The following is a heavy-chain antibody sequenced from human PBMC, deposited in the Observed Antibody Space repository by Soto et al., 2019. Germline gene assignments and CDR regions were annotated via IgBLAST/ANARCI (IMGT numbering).Heavy chain of an antibody. D-gene: IGHD2-21*02. CDR3: ARDLWCGGDCYQTT. CDR1: GFTVSSNY. Sequence: PGGSLRLSCAASGFTVSSNYMSWVRQAPGKGLEWVSVIYSGGSTYYADSVKGRFTISRDNSKNTLYLQMNSLRAEDTAVYYCARDLWCGGDCYQTTWGQGTMVTVYS. J-gene: IGHJ4*02. V-gene: IGHV3-53*01. CDR2: IYSGGST.